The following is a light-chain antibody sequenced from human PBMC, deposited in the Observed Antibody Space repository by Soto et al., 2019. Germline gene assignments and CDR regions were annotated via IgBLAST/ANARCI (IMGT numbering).Light chain of an antibody. CDR3: QQYGSSPPVT. V-gene: IGKV3-20*01. J-gene: IGKJ5*01. Sequence: EIVLPQSPGTLSLSPGERVTLSCRASQSVSSSYLAWYQQKPGQAPRLLIYGASSRATGIRDRFSGSGSGTDFTMTISTLEPADFAVYYWQQYGSSPPVTFGQGTRLES. CDR1: QSVSSSY. CDR2: GAS.